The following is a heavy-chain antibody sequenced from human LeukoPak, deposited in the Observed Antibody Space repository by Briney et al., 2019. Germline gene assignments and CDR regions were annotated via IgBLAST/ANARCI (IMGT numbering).Heavy chain of an antibody. CDR3: ARGGHAYYDSSGYRYYFDY. J-gene: IGHJ4*02. CDR1: GFTFSTYS. V-gene: IGHV3-21*01. Sequence: KSGGPLRLSCAASGFTFSTYSMNWVRQAPGKGLEWVSSITSSSSYIYYADSVKGRFTFSRDNAKNSLYLQMNSLRAEDTAVYYCARGGHAYYDSSGYRYYFDYWGQGTLVTVSS. D-gene: IGHD3-22*01. CDR2: ITSSSSYI.